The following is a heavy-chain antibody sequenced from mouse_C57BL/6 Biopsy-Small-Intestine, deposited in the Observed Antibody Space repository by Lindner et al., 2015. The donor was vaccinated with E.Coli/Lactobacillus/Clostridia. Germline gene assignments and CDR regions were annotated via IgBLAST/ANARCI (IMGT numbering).Heavy chain of an antibody. CDR2: INPNSGGI. Sequence: SVKVSCKASGYTFTGYYLHWVRQAPGQGLEWMGWINPNSGGINYAQDFQGRVTMTRDTSISTAYMELNRLRSDDTAVYYCARVVIYDSSGNPSFFFDSWGQGTLVTVSS. CDR1: GYTFTGYY. J-gene: IGHJ4*01. D-gene: IGHD2-3*01. V-gene: IGHV1-19*01. CDR3: ARVVIYDSSGNPSFFFDS.